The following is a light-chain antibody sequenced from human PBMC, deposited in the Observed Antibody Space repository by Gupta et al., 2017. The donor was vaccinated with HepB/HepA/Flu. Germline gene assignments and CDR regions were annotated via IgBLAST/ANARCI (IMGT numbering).Light chain of an antibody. CDR2: RIS. V-gene: IGKV2-30*01. CDR1: QRLVYFDGNAC. CDR3: MQNTHWPPGGS. Sequence: DVVLSQSPVSLSVTLLQPASISCRSSQRLVYFDGNACFNWFHKRPGRSPRRRIYRISNRDSGGADRFSGSGSGTDFTLNISRVEAADVGVYYCMQNTHWPPGGSFGQGTKLEI. J-gene: IGKJ2*04.